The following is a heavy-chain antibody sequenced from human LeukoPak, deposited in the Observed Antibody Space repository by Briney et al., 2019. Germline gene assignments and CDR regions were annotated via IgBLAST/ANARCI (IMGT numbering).Heavy chain of an antibody. Sequence: GSLRLSCAASGFTFSDYYMSWIRQAPGKGLEWVSYISSSGSTIYYADSVKGRFTISRDNAKNSLYLQMNSLRAEDTAVYYCARALHKHRSAFDIWGQGTMVTVSS. CDR1: GFTFSDYY. J-gene: IGHJ3*02. CDR2: ISSSGSTI. V-gene: IGHV3-11*01. CDR3: ARALHKHRSAFDI. D-gene: IGHD1-14*01.